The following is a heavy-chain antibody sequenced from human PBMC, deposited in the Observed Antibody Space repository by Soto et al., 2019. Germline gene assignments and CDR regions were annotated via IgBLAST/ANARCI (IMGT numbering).Heavy chain of an antibody. Sequence: QVQLVQSGAEVKKPGSSVKVSCKASGGTFTDYTITWVRQAPGQGLEWMGRIIPVLDLSNYAQKFQGRVTSPADKSTTTSYMELSGLTAEDTAVYYCAKKLGPSAFDLWGRGTLVTVSS. CDR2: IIPVLDLS. D-gene: IGHD1-26*01. J-gene: IGHJ2*01. V-gene: IGHV1-69*02. CDR3: AKKLGPSAFDL. CDR1: GGTFTDYT.